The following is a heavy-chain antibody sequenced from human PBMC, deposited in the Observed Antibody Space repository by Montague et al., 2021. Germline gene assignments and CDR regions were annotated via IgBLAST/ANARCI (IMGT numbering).Heavy chain of an antibody. D-gene: IGHD3-10*01. Sequence: SLRLSCVASGFIFSEYSMCWVRQAPGKGLEWVAGIWSDGSNKYYAESVKGRFTISRDNSENTGRLQMSSLRAEDTAIYYCAILWFGGNWFDHWGQGTLVTVSS. V-gene: IGHV3-30*04. CDR2: IWSDGSNK. CDR3: AILWFGGNWFDH. J-gene: IGHJ5*02. CDR1: GFIFSEYS.